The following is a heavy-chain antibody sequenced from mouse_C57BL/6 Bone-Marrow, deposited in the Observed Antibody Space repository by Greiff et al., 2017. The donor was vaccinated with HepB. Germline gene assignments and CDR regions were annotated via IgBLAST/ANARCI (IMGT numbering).Heavy chain of an antibody. CDR2: IDPETGGT. Sequence: QVQLKQSGAELVRPGASVTLSCKASGYTFTDYEMHWVKQTPVHGLEWIGAIDPETGGTAYNQKFKGKAILTADKSSSPAYMELRSLTSEDSAVYYCTRGTGGNYVAMDYWGQGTSVTVSS. V-gene: IGHV1-15*01. J-gene: IGHJ4*01. CDR1: GYTFTDYE. D-gene: IGHD2-1*01. CDR3: TRGTGGNYVAMDY.